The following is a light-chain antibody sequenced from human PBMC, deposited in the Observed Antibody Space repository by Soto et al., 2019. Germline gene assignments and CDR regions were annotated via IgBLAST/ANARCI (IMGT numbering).Light chain of an antibody. CDR2: GIS. J-gene: IGKJ4*01. CDR3: QQYNNWPLT. Sequence: EIVLTQSPGTLSLSPGERATLSCRASHTISSGYLAWYQQKPGQAPRLLMYGISRRATGIPDRFSGSGSGTEFTLTISSLQSEDFAVYYCQQYNNWPLTFGGGTKVDIK. V-gene: IGKV3-20*01. CDR1: HTISSGY.